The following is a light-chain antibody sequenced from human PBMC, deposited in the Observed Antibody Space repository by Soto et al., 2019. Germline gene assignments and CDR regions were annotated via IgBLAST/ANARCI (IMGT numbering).Light chain of an antibody. CDR2: NAS. CDR3: QHYGKSPQT. Sequence: LYLAPGGRANRSRGASQSVSRSYLAWYQQKPGQAPRLLIYNASSRATGIPDRFSGSGAGTDPTHPISRLEPVDLAVYYCQHYGKSPQTVGQGTKVDI. J-gene: IGKJ1*01. CDR1: QSVSRSY. V-gene: IGKV3-20*01.